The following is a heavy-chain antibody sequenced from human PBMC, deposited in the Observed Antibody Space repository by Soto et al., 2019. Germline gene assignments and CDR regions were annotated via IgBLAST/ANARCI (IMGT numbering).Heavy chain of an antibody. Sequence: QVQLVQSGAEVKKPGASVKVSCKADGYPFSTHGITWVRQAPGQGPEWMGWISAYNGNTDSAEKFQGRVTMTMDTSTATAYMEVKSLTSNDTAVYYCATTTAGDYWGQGTLVTVSS. J-gene: IGHJ4*02. D-gene: IGHD6-13*01. CDR1: GYPFSTHG. CDR3: ATTTAGDY. V-gene: IGHV1-18*04. CDR2: ISAYNGNT.